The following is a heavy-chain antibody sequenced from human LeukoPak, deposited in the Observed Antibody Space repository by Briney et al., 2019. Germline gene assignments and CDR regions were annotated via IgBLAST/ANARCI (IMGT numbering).Heavy chain of an antibody. CDR2: ISGSGYST. D-gene: IGHD3-10*01. CDR3: ARGISFDY. J-gene: IGHJ4*02. Sequence: GGSLRLSCAAPGFTFNSYAMSWVRQAPGKGLEWVSDISGSGYSTYYADSVKGRFTISRDNSKNTLSLQMNSLRAEDTAVYYCARGISFDYWVQGTKASVSS. V-gene: IGHV3-23*01. CDR1: GFTFNSYA.